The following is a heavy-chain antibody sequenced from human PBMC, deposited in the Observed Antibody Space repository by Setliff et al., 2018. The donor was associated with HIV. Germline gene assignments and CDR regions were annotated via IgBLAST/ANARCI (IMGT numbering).Heavy chain of an antibody. V-gene: IGHV3-7*01. J-gene: IGHJ6*02. CDR2: IKQDGSEK. D-gene: IGHD3-9*01. CDR3: AREDYDILTGHYYYYGMDV. Sequence: GESLKISCAASGFTFSSYWMSWVRQAPGKGLEWVANIKQDGSEKYYVDSVKGRFTISRDNAKNSLYLQMNSLRAEDTAVYYCAREDYDILTGHYYYYGMDVWGQGTTVTVSS. CDR1: GFTFSSYW.